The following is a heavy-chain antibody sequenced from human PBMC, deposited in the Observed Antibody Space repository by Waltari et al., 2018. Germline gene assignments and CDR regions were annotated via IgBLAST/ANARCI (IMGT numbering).Heavy chain of an antibody. Sequence: EVQLLESGGGLVQPGGSLRLSCAASGFTFSSYAISWFRPAPGKGLEWVAAMSGIGGSTYDADSVKGRFTISRDDAKNSLYLQMNSLRAEDTAVYYCARDSVGGPFDYWGQGTLVTVSS. V-gene: IGHV3-23*01. D-gene: IGHD3-16*01. CDR1: GFTFSSYA. CDR2: MSGIGGST. J-gene: IGHJ4*02. CDR3: ARDSVGGPFDY.